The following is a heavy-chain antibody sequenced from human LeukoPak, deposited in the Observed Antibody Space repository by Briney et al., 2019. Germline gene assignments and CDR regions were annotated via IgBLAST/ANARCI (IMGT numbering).Heavy chain of an antibody. CDR1: GGSFSGCY. CDR3: ARGTDYDNYFDY. D-gene: IGHD3-9*01. CDR2: INHIGST. J-gene: IGHJ4*02. V-gene: IGHV4-34*01. Sequence: LSETLSLTCAVYGGSFSGCYWSWIRQPPGKGLEWVGEINHIGSTNYNPSLKSRVTISADTSKNQFSLKLSSVTAADTAVYHCARGTDYDNYFDYWGQGTLVTVSS.